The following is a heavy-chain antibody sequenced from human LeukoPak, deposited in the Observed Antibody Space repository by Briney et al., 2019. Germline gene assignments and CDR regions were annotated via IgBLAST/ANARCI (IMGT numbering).Heavy chain of an antibody. CDR2: EYYSGSA. CDR1: GISISDGRYY. Sequence: SSETLSLTCNVSGISISDGRYYWAWIRQRPGRGLEWIGYEYYSGSAKYNPSLKSRLTISIDTPENQFSLHLSSVTAADTATYYCATPYCSSLSCLDVFNIWGQGRMVTVSS. J-gene: IGHJ3*02. CDR3: ATPYCSSLSCLDVFNI. D-gene: IGHD2-2*01. V-gene: IGHV4-31*03.